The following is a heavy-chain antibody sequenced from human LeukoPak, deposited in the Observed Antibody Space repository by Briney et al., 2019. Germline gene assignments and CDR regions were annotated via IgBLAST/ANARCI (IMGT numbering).Heavy chain of an antibody. CDR2: IFHTGHT. J-gene: IGHJ4*02. CDR1: GGSISSGDFP. CDR3: ARGLYGAGSHFDY. D-gene: IGHD3-10*01. V-gene: IGHV4-30-2*01. Sequence: PSQTLSLTCAVSGGSISSGDFPWSWTPHPPGKGLEWIGYIFHTGHTSYNPSLKSSVTISVVMSKNQLSLRLTSVTAADTAVYYCARGLYGAGSHFDYWGQGTLVTVSS.